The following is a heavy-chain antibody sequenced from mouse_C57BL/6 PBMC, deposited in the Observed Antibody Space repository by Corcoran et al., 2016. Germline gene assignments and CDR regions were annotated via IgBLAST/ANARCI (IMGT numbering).Heavy chain of an antibody. J-gene: IGHJ4*01. CDR2: INPNNGGT. V-gene: IGHV1-18*01. CDR1: GYTFTDYN. CDR3: ARTGEVLRRGHYYAMDY. D-gene: IGHD2-4*01. Sequence: EVQLQQSGPELVKPGASVKIPCKASGYTFTDYNMDWVKQSHGKSLEWIGDINPNNGGTIYNQKFKGKATLTVDKSSSTAYMELRSLTSEDTAVYYCARTGEVLRRGHYYAMDYWGQGTSVTVSS.